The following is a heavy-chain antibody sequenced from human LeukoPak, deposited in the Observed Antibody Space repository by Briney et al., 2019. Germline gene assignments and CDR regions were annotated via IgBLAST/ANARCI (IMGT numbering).Heavy chain of an antibody. Sequence: GGSLRLSCAASGFTFSSYGMSWVRQAPGKELEWVSAISGSGGSTYYADSVKGRFIISRDNAKDSLYLQMNSLRVEDTDVYYCLRGDRRDYWGQGTLVTVSS. V-gene: IGHV3-23*01. J-gene: IGHJ4*02. CDR3: LRGDRRDY. CDR1: GFTFSSYG. CDR2: ISGSGGST.